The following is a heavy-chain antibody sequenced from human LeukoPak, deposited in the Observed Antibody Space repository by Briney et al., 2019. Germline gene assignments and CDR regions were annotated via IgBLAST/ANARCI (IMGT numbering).Heavy chain of an antibody. CDR2: ISGSGGST. Sequence: GGSLRLSCAASGFTFSSYAMSSVRQAPGKGLEWVSAISGSGGSTYYAASLKGRFTISRDNSKNPLYLQMNSVRAEDTAVYYCARTLGGRYYQWFDPWGQGTLVTVTS. CDR1: GFTFSSYA. V-gene: IGHV3-23*01. CDR3: ARTLGGRYYQWFDP. J-gene: IGHJ5*02. D-gene: IGHD1-26*01.